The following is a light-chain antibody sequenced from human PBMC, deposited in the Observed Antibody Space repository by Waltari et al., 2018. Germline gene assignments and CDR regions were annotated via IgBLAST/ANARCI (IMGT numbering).Light chain of an antibody. J-gene: IGKJ1*01. CDR2: GAS. CDR3: QHYLRLPAT. V-gene: IGKV3-20*01. Sequence: EIVLTQSPGTLSLSPGERATISCRASQSVSRALDWYQQKPGQAPRLLIYGASNGATGIPDRFSGSGSGTDFSLTISSLEPEDFAVYYCQHYLRLPATFGQGTKVEIK. CDR1: QSVSRA.